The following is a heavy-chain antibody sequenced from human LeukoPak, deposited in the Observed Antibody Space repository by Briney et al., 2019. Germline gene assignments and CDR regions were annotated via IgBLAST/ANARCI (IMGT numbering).Heavy chain of an antibody. CDR2: FAIGFGT. CDR3: ARSSGWWSLDY. J-gene: IGHJ4*02. V-gene: IGHV3-23*01. D-gene: IGHD6-19*01. CDR1: GFTFSTAS. Sequence: GGSLRLSCAASGFTFSTASLHWVRQAPGRGLEWVSAFAIGFGTYYPDSLKSRFTSSRDNSQNTLFLQMNSLRAEDTAVYYCARSSGWWSLDYWGQGTLVTVSS.